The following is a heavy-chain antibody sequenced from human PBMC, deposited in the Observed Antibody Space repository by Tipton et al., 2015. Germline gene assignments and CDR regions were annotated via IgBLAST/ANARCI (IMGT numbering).Heavy chain of an antibody. J-gene: IGHJ4*02. Sequence: TLSLTCTVSGGSINNNYWSWIRQPPGKGLEYMGYVFHNGDSNYNPSPKSRVTISVDTSKNQFFLNLSSVTAADTAVYYCARIRGRYVMDYWGQGTPVTVSS. D-gene: IGHD3-16*01. V-gene: IGHV4-59*12. CDR2: VFHNGDS. CDR3: ARIRGRYVMDY. CDR1: GGSINNNY.